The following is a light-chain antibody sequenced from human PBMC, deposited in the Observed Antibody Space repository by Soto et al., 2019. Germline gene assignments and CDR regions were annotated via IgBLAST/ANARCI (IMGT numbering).Light chain of an antibody. CDR2: DAS. CDR3: QQLRT. V-gene: IGKV1-33*01. J-gene: IGKJ3*01. CDR1: QDISNY. Sequence: DIQMTQSPSSLSASVGDRVTITCQASQDISNYLNWYQQKPGKAPKLLIYDASNLETGVPSRFSGSGSGTDFTFTISSLQPEDISTYCCQQLRTFGPGTKVDIK.